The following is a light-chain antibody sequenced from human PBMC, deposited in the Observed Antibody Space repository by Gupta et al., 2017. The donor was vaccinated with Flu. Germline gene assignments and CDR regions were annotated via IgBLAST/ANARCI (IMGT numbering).Light chain of an antibody. CDR1: SSNIGNDY. Sequence: QPVLPQPLSGSAAPGQKVSISCSEGSSNIGNDYVSWYQQLPGTAPTLLIYESHKRPSGIPDLFSGTKSGTSATLAIAGLQAGDEADYYCGTWDGSVVVFGGGTKLTVL. V-gene: IGLV1-51*02. CDR2: ESH. CDR3: GTWDGSVVV. J-gene: IGLJ2*01.